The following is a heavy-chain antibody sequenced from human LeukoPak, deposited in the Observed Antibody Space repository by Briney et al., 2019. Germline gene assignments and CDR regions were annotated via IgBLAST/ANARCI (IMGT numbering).Heavy chain of an antibody. D-gene: IGHD6-13*01. CDR2: TSGSGGST. V-gene: IGHV3-23*01. Sequence: GSLRLSCAASGFTFSSYAMSWVRQAPGKGLEWVSVTSGSGGSTYYADSVKGRFTIFRDNSKNTLYLQMNSLRGEDTAVYYCAKGNYEASSSSWYYFDYWGQGTVVTVSP. CDR1: GFTFSSYA. J-gene: IGHJ4*02. CDR3: AKGNYEASSSSWYYFDY.